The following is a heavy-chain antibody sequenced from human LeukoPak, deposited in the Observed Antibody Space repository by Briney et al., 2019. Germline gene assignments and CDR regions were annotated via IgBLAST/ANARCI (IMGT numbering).Heavy chain of an antibody. V-gene: IGHV3-33*06. CDR1: GFTFSSYG. Sequence: GGSLRLSCAASGFTFSSYGMHWVRQAPGKGLEWVAVIWYDGSNKYYADSVKGRFTISRDNSKNTLYLQMNSLRAEDTAVYYCTKVFSGCSGGSCYWSEFDYWGQGTLVTVSS. D-gene: IGHD2-15*01. J-gene: IGHJ4*02. CDR2: IWYDGSNK. CDR3: TKVFSGCSGGSCYWSEFDY.